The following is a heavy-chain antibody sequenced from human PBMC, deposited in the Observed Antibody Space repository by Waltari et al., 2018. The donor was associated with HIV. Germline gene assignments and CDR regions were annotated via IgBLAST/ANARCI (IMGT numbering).Heavy chain of an antibody. CDR3: ARDFQGYFDH. CDR1: GFTFGTYA. J-gene: IGHJ4*02. V-gene: IGHV3-30*01. Sequence: QVHLQESGGGVVQPGRSLRLSCVASGFTFGTYALFWVRQNTGKGLEWLAVISYDGSNIWYAASVRGRFTISRDNSKNTLYLQMNSLITDDTAVYYCARDFQGYFDHWGLGTLVTVSS. CDR2: ISYDGSNI.